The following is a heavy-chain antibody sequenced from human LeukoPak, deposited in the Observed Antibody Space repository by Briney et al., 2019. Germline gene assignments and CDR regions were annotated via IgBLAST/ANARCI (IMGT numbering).Heavy chain of an antibody. CDR1: GFTFSSYW. J-gene: IGHJ4*02. Sequence: GGSLRLSCAASGFTFSSYWMLWVRQIPGKGLLWVSRIKNDGSTTTYADSVKGRFTISRDNAKNMLYLQMNSLRPEDTAVYYCAREGEAMAPRYFDHWGQGTLVTVSS. CDR3: AREGEAMAPRYFDH. D-gene: IGHD5-18*01. CDR2: IKNDGSTT. V-gene: IGHV3-74*01.